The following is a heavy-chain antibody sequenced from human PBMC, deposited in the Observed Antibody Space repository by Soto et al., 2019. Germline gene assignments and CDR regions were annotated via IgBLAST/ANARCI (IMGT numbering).Heavy chain of an antibody. J-gene: IGHJ4*02. CDR3: ALRRVAYADF. CDR2: LYSGGNT. V-gene: IGHV3-53*01. Sequence: PGGSLRLSCAASGFTVTNNEMSWVRQAPGKGLEWVSILYSGGNTYYADSVEGRFTISRDGSKNTLYLHMNSLRAEDTAVYYCALRRVAYADFWGQGTRVTVSS. CDR1: GFTVTNNE. D-gene: IGHD2-2*01.